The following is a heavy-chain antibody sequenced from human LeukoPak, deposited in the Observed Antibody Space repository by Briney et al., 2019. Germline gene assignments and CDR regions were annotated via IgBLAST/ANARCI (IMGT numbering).Heavy chain of an antibody. Sequence: GGSLRLSCAASGFTVSSSYMSWVRQAPGKGLEWVSAISGSGGSTYYADSVKGRFTISRDNSKNTLYLQMNSLRAEDTAVYYCASLLYYGSGSYYKGPLPDYWGQGTLVTVSS. CDR3: ASLLYYGSGSYYKGPLPDY. D-gene: IGHD3-10*01. CDR2: ISGSGGST. V-gene: IGHV3-23*01. J-gene: IGHJ4*02. CDR1: GFTVSSSY.